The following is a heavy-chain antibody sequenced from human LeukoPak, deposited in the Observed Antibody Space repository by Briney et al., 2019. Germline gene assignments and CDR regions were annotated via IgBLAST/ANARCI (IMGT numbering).Heavy chain of an antibody. V-gene: IGHV1-8*03. CDR1: GYTFTGYY. CDR3: ARRGDGYNLGDWYFDL. Sequence: ASVKVSCKASGYTFTGYYMHWVRQAPGQGLEWMGWMNPNSGNTGYAQKFQGRVTITRNTSISTAYMELSSLRSEDTAVYYCARRGDGYNLGDWYFDLWGRGTPVTVSS. J-gene: IGHJ2*01. CDR2: MNPNSGNT. D-gene: IGHD5-24*01.